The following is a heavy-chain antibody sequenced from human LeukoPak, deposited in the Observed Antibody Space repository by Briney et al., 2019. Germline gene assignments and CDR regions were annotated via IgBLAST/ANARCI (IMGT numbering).Heavy chain of an antibody. D-gene: IGHD2-15*01. Sequence: PSETLSLTCTVSGGSISSHYWSWIRQPPGKGLEWIGSISYSGSTTYNPSLKGRVPISVDTSKNQFPLMLSSVSAADTAVYYCARRYCSGGSCYSAFDYWGQGTLVAVSS. V-gene: IGHV4-59*08. J-gene: IGHJ4*02. CDR3: ARRYCSGGSCYSAFDY. CDR2: ISYSGST. CDR1: GGSISSHY.